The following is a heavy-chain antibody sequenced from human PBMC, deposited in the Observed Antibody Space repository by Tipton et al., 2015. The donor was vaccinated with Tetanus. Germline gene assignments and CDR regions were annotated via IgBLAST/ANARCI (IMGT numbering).Heavy chain of an antibody. CDR2: IYYIGST. V-gene: IGHV4-61*01. CDR1: GGSVSSGSYY. D-gene: IGHD4-23*01. CDR3: ARLGGFVGVTD. J-gene: IGHJ4*01. Sequence: TLSLTCTVSGGSVSSGSYYWSWIRQPPGKGLEWIGYIYYIGSTNYNPSLKSRVTISVDTSKNQFSLKLSPVTAADTAVYYCARLGGFVGVTDLGHRTLVTGSP.